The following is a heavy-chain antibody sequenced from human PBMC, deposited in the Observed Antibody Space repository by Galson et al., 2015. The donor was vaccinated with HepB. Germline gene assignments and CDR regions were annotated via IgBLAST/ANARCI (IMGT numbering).Heavy chain of an antibody. Sequence: QSGAEVKKPGESLKISCKGSGYSFTSYWIGWVRQMPGKGLEWMGIIYPGDSDTRYSPSFQGQVTISADKSISTAYLQWSSLKASDTAMYYCARLGGTKTPSGSYPGWAFDIWGQGTMVTVSS. CDR3: ARLGGTKTPSGSYPGWAFDI. J-gene: IGHJ3*02. CDR2: IYPGDSDT. V-gene: IGHV5-51*03. D-gene: IGHD1-26*01. CDR1: GYSFTSYW.